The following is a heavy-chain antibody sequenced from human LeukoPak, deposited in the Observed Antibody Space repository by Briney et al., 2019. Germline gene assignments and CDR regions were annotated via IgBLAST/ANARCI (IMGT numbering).Heavy chain of an antibody. CDR2: IYHSGST. V-gene: IGHV4-38-2*01. D-gene: IGHD2-15*01. J-gene: IGHJ4*02. Sequence: SETLSLTCAVSGYSISSGHYWAWIRQPPGKGLEWVAAIYHSGSTYYKPSLKTRLTISMDTSKNQFSLRLTSVTAADTAVYYCALWDDGSTSNDYWGQGTLVTVSS. CDR3: ALWDDGSTSNDY. CDR1: GYSISSGHY.